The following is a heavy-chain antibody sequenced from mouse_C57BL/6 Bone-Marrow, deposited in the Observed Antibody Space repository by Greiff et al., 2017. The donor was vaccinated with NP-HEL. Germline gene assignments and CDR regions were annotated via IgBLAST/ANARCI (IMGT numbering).Heavy chain of an antibody. CDR3: ARPLGPFAY. Sequence: EVHLVESGVGLVKPGGSLKLSCAASGFTFSSYAMSWVRQTPEKRLEWVATISDGGSYTYYPDNVKGRFTISRDNAKNNLYLQMSHLKSEDTAMYYCARPLGPFAYWGQGTLVTVSA. D-gene: IGHD4-1*01. V-gene: IGHV5-4*01. CDR2: ISDGGSYT. CDR1: GFTFSSYA. J-gene: IGHJ3*01.